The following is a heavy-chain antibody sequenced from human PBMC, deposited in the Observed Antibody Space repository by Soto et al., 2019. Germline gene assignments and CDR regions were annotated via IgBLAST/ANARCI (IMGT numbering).Heavy chain of an antibody. D-gene: IGHD6-19*01. CDR3: ARAVGDPLYYLDY. CDR2: TDYSGNT. CDR1: SDSISSYY. V-gene: IGHV4-59*08. J-gene: IGHJ4*02. Sequence: QVQLQESGPGLVRPLETLSLTCTVSSDSISSYYWIWIRQSPGKGLGWIGYTDYSGNTNYNPSLKSRVTISGDTSKNQFSLRLSSVTAADTAVYYCARAVGDPLYYLDYWGQGTLVTASS.